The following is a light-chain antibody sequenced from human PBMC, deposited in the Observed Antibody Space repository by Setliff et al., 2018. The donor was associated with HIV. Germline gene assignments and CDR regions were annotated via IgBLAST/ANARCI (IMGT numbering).Light chain of an antibody. CDR2: WAS. CDR3: QQYYSTSSIS. J-gene: IGKJ5*01. CDR1: QSVLSSSDDKNY. Sequence: DIVMTQSPDSLAVSLGERATINCESSQSVLSSSDDKNYLAWYQQKPGQPPELLIYWASTRESGVPDRFSGSGSGTDFTLTISSLQAEDVAVYYCQQYYSTSSISFGQGTRLEIK. V-gene: IGKV4-1*01.